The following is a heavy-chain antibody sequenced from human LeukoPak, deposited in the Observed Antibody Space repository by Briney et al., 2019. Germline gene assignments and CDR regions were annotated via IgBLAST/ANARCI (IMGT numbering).Heavy chain of an antibody. D-gene: IGHD2-15*01. J-gene: IGHJ4*02. CDR1: GFTFSSYG. CDR3: AKRYCSGGSCYPAEFDY. CDR2: ISYDGSNK. V-gene: IGHV3-30*18. Sequence: GGSLRLSCAASGFTFSSYGMHWVRQAPGKGLEWVAVISYDGSNKYYADSVKGRFTISRDNSKNTLYLQMNSLRAEDTAVYYCAKRYCSGGSCYPAEFDYWGQGTLVTVSS.